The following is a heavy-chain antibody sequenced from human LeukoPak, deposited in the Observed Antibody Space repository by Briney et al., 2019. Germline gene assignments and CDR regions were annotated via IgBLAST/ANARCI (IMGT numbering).Heavy chain of an antibody. CDR1: GFTFNTYS. Sequence: GGSLRLSCAASGFTFNTYSMNWVRQAPGKGLEWVSYISSGSSTKYYADSVKGRFTISRDNSKNTLYLQMNSLRAEDTAVYYCAKGPNSEVPGRYFDLWGRGTLVTVSS. J-gene: IGHJ2*01. V-gene: IGHV3-48*01. CDR3: AKGPNSEVPGRYFDL. CDR2: ISSGSSTK. D-gene: IGHD2-2*01.